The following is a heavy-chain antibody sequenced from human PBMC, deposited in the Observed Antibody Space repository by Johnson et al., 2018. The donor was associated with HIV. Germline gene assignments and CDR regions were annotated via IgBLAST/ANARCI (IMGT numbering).Heavy chain of an antibody. D-gene: IGHD1-1*01. CDR2: IRYDGSNK. V-gene: IGHV3-30*02. Sequence: QMQLVESGGGLVQPGGSQRLSCAASGFTVSTKYMTWVRQAPGKGLEWVAFIRYDGSNKYYADSVQGRFTISRDKSENTLYLQMNSLRAEDTAVYYCATSTASDAFDIWGQGTMVTVSS. CDR3: ATSTASDAFDI. CDR1: GFTVSTKY. J-gene: IGHJ3*02.